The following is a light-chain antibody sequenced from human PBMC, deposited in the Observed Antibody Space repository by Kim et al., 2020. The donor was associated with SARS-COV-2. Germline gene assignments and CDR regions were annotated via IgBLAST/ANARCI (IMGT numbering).Light chain of an antibody. J-gene: IGLJ2*01. V-gene: IGLV3-1*01. CDR1: NLKFKY. CDR2: QDH. CDR3: QVWDSSFGV. Sequence: VAPGETATISCTGDNLKFKYVFWYQRRAGHSPVLVLYQDHKRPSDIPERFSGSNSGNTATLTISGTQAMDEAYYYCQVWDSSFGVFGGGTQLTVL.